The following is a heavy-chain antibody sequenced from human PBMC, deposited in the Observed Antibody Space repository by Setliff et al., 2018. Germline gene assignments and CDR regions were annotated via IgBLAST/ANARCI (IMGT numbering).Heavy chain of an antibody. V-gene: IGHV4-39*01. D-gene: IGHD3-16*02. CDR2: IYYSGST. J-gene: IGHJ4*02. CDR3: ARLHYDYVWGSYRYPCLYDY. CDR1: GGSISSSSYY. Sequence: PSETLSLTCTVSGGSISSSSYYWGWIRQPPGKGLEWIGRIYYSGSTYYNPSLKSRVTISVDTSKNQFSLKLSSVTAADTAVYYCARLHYDYVWGSYRYPCLYDYWGQGTLVTVSS.